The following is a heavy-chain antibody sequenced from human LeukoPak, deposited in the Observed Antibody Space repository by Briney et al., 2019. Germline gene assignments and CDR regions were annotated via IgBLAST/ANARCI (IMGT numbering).Heavy chain of an antibody. D-gene: IGHD1-1*01. J-gene: IGHJ4*02. CDR1: VFTFTSQL. Sequence: GSLTLSCPSSVFTFTSQLMHWVRQAPERRLQYVSGISMNVQTTYYAGSVKGRFTISRDSSKNTVYLQMNSLTAEDTAVYYCVREGLERRTNFDYWGQGTLVSVSS. V-gene: IGHV3-64D*06. CDR3: VREGLERRTNFDY. CDR2: ISMNVQTT.